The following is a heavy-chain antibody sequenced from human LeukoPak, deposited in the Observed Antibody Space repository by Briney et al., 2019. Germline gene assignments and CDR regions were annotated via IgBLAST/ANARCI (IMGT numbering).Heavy chain of an antibody. V-gene: IGHV3-30-3*01. CDR3: ARDSRRNHYFDY. D-gene: IGHD1-14*01. CDR1: GFTFSSYA. CDR2: ISYDGSNK. J-gene: IGHJ4*02. Sequence: PGGSLRLSCAASGFTFSSYAMHWVRQAPGKGLEWVAVISYDGSNKYYADSVKGRFTTSRDNSKNTLYLQMNSLRAEDTAVYYCARDSRRNHYFDYWGQGTLVTVSS.